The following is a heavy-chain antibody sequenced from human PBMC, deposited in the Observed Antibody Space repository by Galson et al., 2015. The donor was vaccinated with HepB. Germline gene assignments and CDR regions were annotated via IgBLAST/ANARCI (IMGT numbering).Heavy chain of an antibody. V-gene: IGHV3-9*01. Sequence: SLRLSCAGPGFNFEDYAMHWVRQGPGRGLEWVSGISWKATSIAYGDSVKGRFTISRDNAKKSLYLQMNNLRPEDTAVYYCARDVTMSGSRRYFYFYSMDVWGQGTTVTVSS. J-gene: IGHJ6*02. CDR3: ARDVTMSGSRRYFYFYSMDV. D-gene: IGHD3-3*01. CDR2: ISWKATSI. CDR1: GFNFEDYA.